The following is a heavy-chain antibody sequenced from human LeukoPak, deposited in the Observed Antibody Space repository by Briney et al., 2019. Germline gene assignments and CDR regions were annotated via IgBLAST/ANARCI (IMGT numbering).Heavy chain of an antibody. J-gene: IGHJ6*03. D-gene: IGHD3-9*01. V-gene: IGHV3-30*03. CDR1: GFTFSSYG. CDR3: ARSFYDILTGYYYYMDV. Sequence: GGSLRLSCAASGFTFSSYGMHWVRQAPGKGLEWVAVISYDGSNKYYADSVKGRFTISRDNSKNSLYLQMNSLRAEDTAVYYCARSFYDILTGYYYYMDVWGKGTTVTISS. CDR2: ISYDGSNK.